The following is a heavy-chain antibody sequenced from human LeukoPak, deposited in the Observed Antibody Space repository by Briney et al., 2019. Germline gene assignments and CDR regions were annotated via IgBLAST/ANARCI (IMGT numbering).Heavy chain of an antibody. Sequence: ASVKVSCKASGYTFTNYLMHWVRQAPGQGLEWMGWINVGNGNTKYSQKFQGRVTITRDTSGSTAYMELTSLRSEDTAVYYCASGQSIAADWGQGTLVTVSS. V-gene: IGHV1-3*01. CDR1: GYTFTNYL. CDR3: ASGQSIAAD. J-gene: IGHJ4*02. D-gene: IGHD6-13*01. CDR2: INVGNGNT.